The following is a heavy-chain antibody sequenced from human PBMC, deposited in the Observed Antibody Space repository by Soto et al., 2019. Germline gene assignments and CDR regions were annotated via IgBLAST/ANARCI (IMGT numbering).Heavy chain of an antibody. CDR1: GYIFTSYG. Sequence: ASVKVSCKASGYIFTSYGISWVRQAPGQGLEWMGWINVYNGHAEYAQKVQGRVTMTRDTSTSTAYLQWNSLKASDTAIYYCARRHYDLLTGQRYHLDFWGPGTLVTVSS. D-gene: IGHD3-9*01. CDR3: ARRHYDLLTGQRYHLDF. V-gene: IGHV1-18*01. J-gene: IGHJ4*02. CDR2: INVYNGHA.